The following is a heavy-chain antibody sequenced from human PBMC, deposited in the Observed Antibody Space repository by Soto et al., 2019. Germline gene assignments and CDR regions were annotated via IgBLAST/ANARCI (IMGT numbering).Heavy chain of an antibody. Sequence: HPWRSLRLSCGASGFTFIHFGIHWFRQAPGKGLDWMAFIWYDGSQKYTADSVKGRFTVSRDNSKKTLYLQLNSLRDEDTAVYYCARDAGELPVVTVGVFVFWGRGTLVTVSS. J-gene: IGHJ4*02. CDR2: IWYDGSQK. CDR3: ARDAGELPVVTVGVFVF. CDR1: GFTFIHFG. D-gene: IGHD3-22*01. V-gene: IGHV3-33*01.